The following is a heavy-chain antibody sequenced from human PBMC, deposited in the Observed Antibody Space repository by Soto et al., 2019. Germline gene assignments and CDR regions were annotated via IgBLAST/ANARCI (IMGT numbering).Heavy chain of an antibody. CDR2: IYPGDSDT. J-gene: IGHJ3*02. D-gene: IGHD3-3*01. CDR1: GYSFTSYW. Sequence: GESLKISCKGSGYSFTSYWIGWARQMPGKGLEWMGIIYPGDSDTRYSPSFQGQVTISADKSISTAYLQWSSLKASDTAMYYCAIRRGDFWSGPGAFDIWGQGTMVTVSS. V-gene: IGHV5-51*01. CDR3: AIRRGDFWSGPGAFDI.